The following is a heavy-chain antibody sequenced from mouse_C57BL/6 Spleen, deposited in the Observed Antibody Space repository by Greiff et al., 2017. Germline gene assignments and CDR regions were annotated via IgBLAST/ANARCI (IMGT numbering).Heavy chain of an antibody. Sequence: VQLQQSGPELVKPGASVKIPCKASGYTFTDYNMDWVKQSHGKSLEWIGDINPNNGGTIYNQKFKGKATLTVDKSSSTAYMELRSLTSEDTAVYYCARHYYGSGYFDVWGTGTTVTVSS. V-gene: IGHV1-18*01. CDR1: GYTFTDYN. D-gene: IGHD1-1*01. CDR2: INPNNGGT. CDR3: ARHYYGSGYFDV. J-gene: IGHJ1*03.